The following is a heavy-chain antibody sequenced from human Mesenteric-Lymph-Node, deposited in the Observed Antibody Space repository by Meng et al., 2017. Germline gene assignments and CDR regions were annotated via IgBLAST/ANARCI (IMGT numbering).Heavy chain of an antibody. CDR1: GFTFSSYA. CDR2: ISYDGSNK. D-gene: IGHD3-16*02. CDR3: ARGVYDYVWGSYRRFDY. Sequence: GESLKISCAASGFTFSSYAMHWVRQAPGKGLEWVTVISYDGSNKYYADSVKGRFTISRDNSKNTLYLQMNSLRAEDTAVYYCARGVYDYVWGSYRRFDYWGQGTLVTVSS. J-gene: IGHJ4*02. V-gene: IGHV3-30*04.